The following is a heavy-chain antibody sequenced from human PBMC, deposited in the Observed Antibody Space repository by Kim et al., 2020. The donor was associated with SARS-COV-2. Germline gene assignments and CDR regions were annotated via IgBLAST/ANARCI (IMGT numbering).Heavy chain of an antibody. D-gene: IGHD3-10*01. CDR3: ATYYYASGSYYSS. CDR1: AGSISSYY. CDR2: IYYSGST. Sequence: SETLSLTCTVSAGSISSYYWNWIRQPPGKGLEWIGYIYYSGSTTYKPFLKSRVTISVDTSKNQFSLKLSSVTAADTAVYYCATYYYASGSYYSSWGQGTLVTVSS. J-gene: IGHJ5*02. V-gene: IGHV4-59*01.